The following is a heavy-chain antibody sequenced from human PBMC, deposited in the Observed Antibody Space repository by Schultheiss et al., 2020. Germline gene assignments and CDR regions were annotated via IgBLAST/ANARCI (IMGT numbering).Heavy chain of an antibody. Sequence: SVKVSCKASGGTFSSYAISWVRQAPGQGLEWMGGIIPIFGTANYAQKFQGRVTITANESTSTAYMELSSLRSEDTAVYYCARVVPYCSGGSCYSVYYYYGMDVWGQETTVTVSS. CDR1: GGTFSSYA. CDR3: ARVVPYCSGGSCYSVYYYYGMDV. V-gene: IGHV1-69*13. D-gene: IGHD2-15*01. CDR2: IIPIFGTA. J-gene: IGHJ6*02.